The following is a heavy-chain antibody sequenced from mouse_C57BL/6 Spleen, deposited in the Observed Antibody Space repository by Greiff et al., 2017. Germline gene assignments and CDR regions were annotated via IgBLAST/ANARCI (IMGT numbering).Heavy chain of an antibody. CDR3: ARSGNWDYFDF. CDR2: IHPNSGST. CDR1: GYTFTSYW. D-gene: IGHD4-1*01. Sequence: QVQLQQPGAELVKPGASVKLSCKASGYTFTSYWMHWVKQRPGQGLEWIGMIHPNSGSTNYNEKFKSKTTLTVDKSSSTAYLQLSSLTSEDSAVYYCARSGNWDYFDFWGQGTTLTVSS. J-gene: IGHJ2*01. V-gene: IGHV1-64*01.